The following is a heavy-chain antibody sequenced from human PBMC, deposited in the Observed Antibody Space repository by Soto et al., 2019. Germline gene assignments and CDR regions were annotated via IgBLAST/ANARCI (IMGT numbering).Heavy chain of an antibody. CDR1: GFTFSNFG. CDR3: AKDPSCDWSLVN. J-gene: IGHJ4*02. CDR2: ISYGGSNE. Sequence: PGGSLRLSCAASGFTFSNFGIHWVRQAPGKGLEWVALISYGGSNEFYAESVKGRFTISRDNSKNTVFLQMNSLRTEDTAVYYCAKDPSCDWSLVNWGQVALLPASS. V-gene: IGHV3-30*18. D-gene: IGHD3-9*01.